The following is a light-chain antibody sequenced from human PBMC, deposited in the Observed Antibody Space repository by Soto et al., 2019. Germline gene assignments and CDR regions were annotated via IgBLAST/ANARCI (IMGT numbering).Light chain of an antibody. CDR1: QSVGTF. Sequence: EIVLTQSPATLSLSPGERATLSCRASQSVGTFFAWYQQKPGQAPRLLVYDASNRATGIPARFSGSGSGTDFTLTISSLEPEDFAVYYCQQYGSSPLWTFGQGTKVDI. CDR2: DAS. J-gene: IGKJ1*01. CDR3: QQYGSSPLWT. V-gene: IGKV3-11*01.